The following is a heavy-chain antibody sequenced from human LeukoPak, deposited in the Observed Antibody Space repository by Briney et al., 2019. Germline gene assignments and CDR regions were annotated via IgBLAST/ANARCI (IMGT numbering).Heavy chain of an antibody. V-gene: IGHV4-30-4*01. J-gene: IGHJ4*02. D-gene: IGHD3-3*01. CDR2: IYYSGST. CDR1: GGSTSSGDYC. Sequence: PSQTLSLTRTVSGGSTSSGDYCWSWIRQPPGKGLEWIGYIYYSGSTYYNPSLKSRVTISVDTSKNQFSLKLSSVTAADTAVYYCARVRRLRFLASLDYFDYWGQGTLVTVSS. CDR3: ARVRRLRFLASLDYFDY.